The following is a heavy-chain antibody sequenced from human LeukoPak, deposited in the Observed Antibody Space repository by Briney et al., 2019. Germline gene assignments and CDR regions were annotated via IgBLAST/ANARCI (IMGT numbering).Heavy chain of an antibody. CDR2: ISSSGSTI. CDR3: AELGITMIGGV. Sequence: QAGGSLRLSCAASGFTFSNFDMNWVRQAPGKGLEWVSYISSSGSTIYYADSVKGRLTISRDNAKNSLYLQMNSLRAEDTAVYYCAELGITMIGGVWGKGTTVTISS. J-gene: IGHJ6*04. CDR1: GFTFSNFD. V-gene: IGHV3-48*03. D-gene: IGHD3-10*02.